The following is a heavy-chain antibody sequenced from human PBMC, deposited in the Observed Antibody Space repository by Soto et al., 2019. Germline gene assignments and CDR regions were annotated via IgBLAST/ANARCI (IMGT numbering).Heavy chain of an antibody. V-gene: IGHV3-30-3*01. CDR2: ISYDGSNK. Sequence: PGGSLRLSCAASGFTLSSYAMHWVRQAPGKGLEWVAVISYDGSNKYYADSVKGRFTISRDNSKNTLYLQMNSLRAEDTAVYYCARAGEGYSYGLRYYYYGMDVWGQGTTVTVSS. CDR1: GFTLSSYA. CDR3: ARAGEGYSYGLRYYYYGMDV. J-gene: IGHJ6*02. D-gene: IGHD5-18*01.